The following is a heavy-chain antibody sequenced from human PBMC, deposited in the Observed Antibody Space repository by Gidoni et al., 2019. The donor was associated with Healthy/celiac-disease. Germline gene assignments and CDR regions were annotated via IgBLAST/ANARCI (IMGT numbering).Heavy chain of an antibody. V-gene: IGHV3-30-3*01. CDR2: ISYDGSNK. D-gene: IGHD1-26*01. Sequence: QVQLVESGGGVVQPGRSLRPSCAASGFHFSSYAMHWVRQAPGKGLEWVAVISYDGSNKYYADSVKGRFTISRDNSKNTLYLQMNSLRAEDTAVYYCARDSEEWELLSNFDYWGQGTLVTVSS. CDR3: ARDSEEWELLSNFDY. CDR1: GFHFSSYA. J-gene: IGHJ4*02.